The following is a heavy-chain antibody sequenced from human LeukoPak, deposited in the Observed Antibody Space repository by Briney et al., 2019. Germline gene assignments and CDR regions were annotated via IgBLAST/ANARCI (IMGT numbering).Heavy chain of an antibody. CDR3: ARDGYQLLYHYFDY. V-gene: IGHV3-21*01. D-gene: IGHD2-2*02. CDR2: ISSSSSYI. Sequence: PGGSLRLSCAASGFTFSSYSMNWVRQAPGKGLEWVSSISSSSSYIYYADSMKGRFTISRDNAKNSLYLQMNSLRAEDTAVYYCARDGYQLLYHYFDYWGQGTLVTVSS. J-gene: IGHJ4*02. CDR1: GFTFSSYS.